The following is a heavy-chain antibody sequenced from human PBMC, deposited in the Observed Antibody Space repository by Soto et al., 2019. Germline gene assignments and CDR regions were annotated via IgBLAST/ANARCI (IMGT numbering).Heavy chain of an antibody. CDR2: ISGSGGST. J-gene: IGHJ5*02. Sequence: EVQLLESGGGLVQPGGSLRLSCAASXFXXXXXXXXXXXXXXXXXXXXXXVISGSGGSTYYADSVKGRFTISRDNXXXXXXXXXXXXXXXXXXXXXXXXXXXXXXXXXXXXXDPWGQGTLVTVSS. V-gene: IGHV3-23*01. CDR3: XXXXXXXXXXXXXXXDP. CDR1: XFXXXXXX.